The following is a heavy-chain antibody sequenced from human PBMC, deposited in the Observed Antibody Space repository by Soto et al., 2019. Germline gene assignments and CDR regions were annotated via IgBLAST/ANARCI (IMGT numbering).Heavy chain of an antibody. CDR1: GYSFTSYW. J-gene: IGHJ4*02. D-gene: IGHD2-15*01. Sequence: GESLKISCKGSGYSFTSYWIGWVRQMPGKGLEWMGIIYPGDSDTRYSPSFQGQVTISADKSISTAYLQWSSLKASDTAMYYCARGVVAAPYVPASLDYWGQGTLVTVSS. V-gene: IGHV5-51*01. CDR3: ARGVVAAPYVPASLDY. CDR2: IYPGDSDT.